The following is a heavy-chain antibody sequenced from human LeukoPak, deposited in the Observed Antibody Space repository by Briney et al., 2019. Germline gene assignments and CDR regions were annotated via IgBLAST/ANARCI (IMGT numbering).Heavy chain of an antibody. CDR3: SRGTIPLAVSAY. CDR2: INQDGSEK. CDR1: GFTFNNYW. Sequence: GGSLRLSCAASGFTFNNYWMNWVRQAPGKGLEWVANINQDGSEKHYVDSVKGRFTISRDNAKNSMYLQMNSLRAEDTAVYYLSRGTIPLAVSAYWGQGTLVTVSS. D-gene: IGHD6-19*01. V-gene: IGHV3-7*01. J-gene: IGHJ4*02.